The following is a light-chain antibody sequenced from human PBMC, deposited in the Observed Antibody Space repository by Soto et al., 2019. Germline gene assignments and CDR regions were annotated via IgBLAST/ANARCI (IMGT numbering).Light chain of an antibody. CDR1: QDINKY. J-gene: IGKJ4*01. CDR3: QQYNVWPLT. V-gene: IGKV1-27*01. CDR2: SAS. Sequence: IQMTQSPSSLSASVGDRVTITCRASQDINKYLAWYQQRPGTVPKLLIYSASTLKSGVPSRFSGSRSGTEFTLTISSLQSEDFAVYYCQQYNVWPLTFGGGTKVEFK.